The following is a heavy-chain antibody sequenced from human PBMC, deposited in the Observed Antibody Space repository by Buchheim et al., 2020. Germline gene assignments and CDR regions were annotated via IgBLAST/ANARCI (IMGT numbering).Heavy chain of an antibody. CDR1: GESFSDYY. D-gene: IGHD1-14*01. J-gene: IGHJ4*02. CDR2: IHQRGNT. CDR3: ARGPGARRTLDF. V-gene: IGHV4-34*01. Sequence: QVQLQQWGAGLLKPSETLSLTCAVSGESFSDYYWNCIRLLPATGLDWIGEIHQRGNTKYNPSLESRATMSVDASNNQFSLSVTSVTAADTGVYYCARGPGARRTLDFWGQGTL.